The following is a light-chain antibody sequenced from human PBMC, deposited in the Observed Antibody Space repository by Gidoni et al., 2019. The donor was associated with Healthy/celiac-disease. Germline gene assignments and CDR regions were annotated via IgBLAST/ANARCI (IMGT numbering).Light chain of an antibody. CDR1: QSVSSY. J-gene: IGKJ4*01. CDR2: DAS. V-gene: IGKV3-11*01. CDR3: QQRSNWPGLT. Sequence: DIVLTQSPATLSLSPGERATLSCRASQSVSSYLAWYQQKPGQAPRLLIYDASNRATGIPARFSGSGSGTDFTLTISSLEPEDFAVYHCQQRSNWPGLTFGGGTKVEIK.